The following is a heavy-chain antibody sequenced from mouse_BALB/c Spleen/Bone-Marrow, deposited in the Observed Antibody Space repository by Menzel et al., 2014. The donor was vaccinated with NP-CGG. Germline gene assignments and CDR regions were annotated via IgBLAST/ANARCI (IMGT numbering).Heavy chain of an antibody. J-gene: IGHJ2*01. V-gene: IGHV5-6*01. Sequence: EVHLVESGGDLVKPGGSLKLSCAASGFTFSSYGMSWVRLTPDKRLEWVATISSGGSYTYYPDSVKGRFTISRDNAKNTLYLQMSSLKSEDTAMYYCARPTTVVATGGSFDYWGQGTTLTVSS. CDR1: GFTFSSYG. CDR2: ISSGGSYT. D-gene: IGHD1-1*01. CDR3: ARPTTVVATGGSFDY.